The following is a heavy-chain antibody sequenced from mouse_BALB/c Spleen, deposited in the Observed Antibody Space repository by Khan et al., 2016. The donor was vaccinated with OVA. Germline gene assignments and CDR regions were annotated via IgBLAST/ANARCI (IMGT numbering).Heavy chain of an antibody. V-gene: IGHV2-2*03. CDR1: GFSLTTYG. Sequence: QVQLKESGPGLVQPSQSLSITCTVSGFSLTTYGVHWVRQSPGKGLEWLGVIWSGGSTDYNEAFISRLNISTENYKSQAFFKMNSLHSNDTAIYYCARNYYYDEVLSYWGQGTLVTVSA. J-gene: IGHJ3*01. CDR3: ARNYYYDEVLSY. CDR2: IWSGGST. D-gene: IGHD2-4*01.